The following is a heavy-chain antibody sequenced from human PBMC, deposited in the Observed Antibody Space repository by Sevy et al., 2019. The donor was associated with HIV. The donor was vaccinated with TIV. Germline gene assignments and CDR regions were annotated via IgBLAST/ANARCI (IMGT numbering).Heavy chain of an antibody. CDR3: VRDQAESSSTGGLDS. J-gene: IGHJ4*02. Sequence: SETLSLTCSVSGASVSSGSFFWTWIRQAPGKGLEWIGYIYYSGSTNYNPSLKSRVTFSVDTSKNQFSLKLRYVTAADTAVYYCVRDQAESSSTGGLDSWGPGALVTVSS. D-gene: IGHD6-6*01. CDR2: IYYSGST. V-gene: IGHV4-61*01. CDR1: GASVSSGSFF.